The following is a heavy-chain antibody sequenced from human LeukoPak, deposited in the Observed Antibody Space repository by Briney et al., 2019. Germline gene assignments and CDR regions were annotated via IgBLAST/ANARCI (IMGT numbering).Heavy chain of an antibody. Sequence: QPGGSLRLSCVASGFIFSDYDMHWVRQAPGKGLEWVTSMRNDGSQIYYADSVKGRFTTSRDNSKNTLYLQMDSLRAEDTAVYYCARWDIYAFDIWGQGTMVTVSS. J-gene: IGHJ3*02. CDR2: MRNDGSQI. V-gene: IGHV3-30*02. CDR3: ARWDIYAFDI. CDR1: GFIFSDYD. D-gene: IGHD5-12*01.